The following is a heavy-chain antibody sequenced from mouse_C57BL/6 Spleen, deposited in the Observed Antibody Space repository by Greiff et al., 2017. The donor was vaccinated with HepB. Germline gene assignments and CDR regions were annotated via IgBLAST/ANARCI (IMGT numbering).Heavy chain of an antibody. Sequence: EVQLQESGPGLVKPSQSLSLTCSVTGYSFTSGYYWNWIRQFPGNKLEGLGYISYDGSNNYNPSIKNGNAITHDTAKNPFFLKWNSLTTEDAATYYDAGDDYGSSYAWLAYWGQGTLVTVSA. CDR2: ISYDGSN. D-gene: IGHD1-1*01. CDR1: GYSFTSGYY. V-gene: IGHV3-6*01. J-gene: IGHJ3*01. CDR3: AGDDYGSSYAWLAY.